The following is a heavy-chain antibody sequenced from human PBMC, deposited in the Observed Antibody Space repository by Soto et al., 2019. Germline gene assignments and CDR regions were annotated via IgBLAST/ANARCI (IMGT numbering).Heavy chain of an antibody. Sequence: GGSLRLSCAASGFIFSSYAMTWVRQARGKGPEWVSTISGSGGSPYYADSVKGRFTISRDNSKNTLYLQMNSLRAEDTAVYYCAKDARYSSSWYYFDYWGQGTPVTVSS. CDR3: AKDARYSSSWYYFDY. D-gene: IGHD6-13*01. CDR2: ISGSGGSP. CDR1: GFIFSSYA. V-gene: IGHV3-23*01. J-gene: IGHJ4*02.